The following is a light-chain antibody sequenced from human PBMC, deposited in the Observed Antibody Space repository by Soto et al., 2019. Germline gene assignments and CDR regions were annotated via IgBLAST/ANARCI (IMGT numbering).Light chain of an antibody. Sequence: EIVMTQSPATLWVSPGEGATVSCRASQSVSSHLAWYQHKPGQAPRLLFYDASTRATGIPARFSGSGSGTDFTLTISRLEPEDFAVYYCQQYGSSLWTFGQGTKVDIK. J-gene: IGKJ1*01. CDR2: DAS. CDR3: QQYGSSLWT. CDR1: QSVSSH. V-gene: IGKV3-15*01.